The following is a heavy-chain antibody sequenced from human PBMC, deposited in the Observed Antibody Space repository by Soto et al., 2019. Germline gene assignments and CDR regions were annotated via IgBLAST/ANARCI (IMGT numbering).Heavy chain of an antibody. CDR1: GGSMSSGDYY. D-gene: IGHD6-13*01. J-gene: IGHJ4*02. V-gene: IGHV4-31*11. Sequence: QVQLQESGPGLVKPSQTLSLTCAVSGGSMSSGDYYWNWIRQHPEKGLEWIGYINYRGSTVYNPSLKSRVTISVDTSKNQFSLKLTSVTAADTAMYYCARDAPGAAPYWGQGTLVTVSS. CDR2: INYRGST. CDR3: ARDAPGAAPY.